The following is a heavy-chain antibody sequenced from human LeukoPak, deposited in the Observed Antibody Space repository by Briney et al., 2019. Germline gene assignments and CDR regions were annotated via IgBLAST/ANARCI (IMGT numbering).Heavy chain of an antibody. Sequence: PSETLSLTCTVSGGSSSSNYWSWIRQPPGKGLEWIGYIYYSGSTNYNPSLKSRVTISVDTSKNQFSLKLSSVTAADTAVYYCALDPNTAMGPGAFDIWGQGTMVTVSS. CDR1: GGSSSSNY. D-gene: IGHD5-18*01. J-gene: IGHJ3*02. CDR2: IYYSGST. V-gene: IGHV4-59*01. CDR3: ALDPNTAMGPGAFDI.